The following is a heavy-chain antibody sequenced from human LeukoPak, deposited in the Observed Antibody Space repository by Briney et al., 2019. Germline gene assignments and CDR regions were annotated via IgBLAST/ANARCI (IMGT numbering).Heavy chain of an antibody. J-gene: IGHJ4*02. Sequence: PSETLSLTCTVSGYSIGGSKYYLGWVRQPPGKGLEWIGSIFYTGNIYYKSSLKSRVTVSVDTSRNQFFLNLNSVTAADTAVYYCARHSRVLTTAIPFDYWGQGTLVTVSS. D-gene: IGHD2-21*02. V-gene: IGHV4-39*01. CDR1: GYSIGGSKYY. CDR3: ARHSRVLTTAIPFDY. CDR2: IFYTGNI.